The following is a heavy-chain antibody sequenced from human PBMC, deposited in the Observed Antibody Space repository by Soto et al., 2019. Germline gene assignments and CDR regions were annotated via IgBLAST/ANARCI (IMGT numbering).Heavy chain of an antibody. Sequence: EVRLVESGGRSVKPGESLTLSCATSGFTFATAWMSWVRRAPGKGLEWIGRSNRKTEGGAVDYAAALKGRFTISRDDSTATLYLRMDSLRTEDTALYYCTTMPDCVAGICYYGTSDHWGQGTLVTVSS. CDR1: GFTFATAW. V-gene: IGHV3-15*05. CDR2: SNRKTEGGAV. J-gene: IGHJ4*03. CDR3: TTMPDCVAGICYYGTSDH. D-gene: IGHD2-15*01.